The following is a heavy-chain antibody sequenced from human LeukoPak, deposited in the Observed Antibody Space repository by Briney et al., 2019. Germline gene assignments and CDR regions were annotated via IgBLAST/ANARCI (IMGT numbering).Heavy chain of an antibody. J-gene: IGHJ5*02. CDR2: ISSSSSTI. CDR1: GFTFSSYS. D-gene: IGHD6-19*01. Sequence: GGSLRLSCAASGFTFSSYSMNWVRQAPGKGLEWVSYISSSSSTIYYADSVKGRFTISRDNAKNSLYLQMNSLRAEDTAVYYCARGGSWYSSGWYSGQGDWFDPWGQGTLVTVSS. V-gene: IGHV3-48*01. CDR3: ARGGSWYSSGWYSGQGDWFDP.